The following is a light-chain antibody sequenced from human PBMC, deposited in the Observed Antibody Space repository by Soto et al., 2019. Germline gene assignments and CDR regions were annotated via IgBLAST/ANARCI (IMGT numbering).Light chain of an antibody. J-gene: IGKJ2*01. CDR1: QSVSSN. CDR3: QQYNNWPPYT. CDR2: GAS. Sequence: EIVMTQSPATLSVSPGERATLSCRASQSVSSNLAWYQQKPGQAPRLLIYGASTRATGIPARFSGSGSGTEFTRTISSRQAEECAVYYGQQYNNWPPYTFGQGTKLEIK. V-gene: IGKV3-15*01.